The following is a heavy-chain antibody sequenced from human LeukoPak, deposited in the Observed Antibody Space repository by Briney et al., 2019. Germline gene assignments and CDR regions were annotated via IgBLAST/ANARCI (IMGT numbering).Heavy chain of an antibody. CDR1: GFNFTGSA. D-gene: IGHD5-24*01. Sequence: GGSLSLCCVASGFNFTGSAMHWVRQASGSGLEWVGRIRTKVNAYATGYVASVKGRFIISRDESKNTVYLQMNNLKADDTAVYYCTNLLQVTIDGNFHYMDVWGKGTSVIVSS. CDR3: TNLLQVTIDGNFHYMDV. V-gene: IGHV3-73*01. CDR2: IRTKVNAYAT. J-gene: IGHJ6*03.